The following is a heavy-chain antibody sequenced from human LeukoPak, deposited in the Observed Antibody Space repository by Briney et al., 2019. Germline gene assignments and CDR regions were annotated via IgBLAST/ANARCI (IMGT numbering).Heavy chain of an antibody. J-gene: IGHJ4*02. V-gene: IGHV3-23*01. CDR3: AKDQEYSSGWYTFDY. CDR1: GFTFSSYA. CDR2: ISGSGGST. D-gene: IGHD6-19*01. Sequence: GGSLRLSCAAPGFTFSSYAMSWVRQAPGKGLEWVSAISGSGGSTYYADSVKGRFTISRDNSKNTLYLQMNSLRAEDTAVYYCAKDQEYSSGWYTFDYWGQGTLVTVSS.